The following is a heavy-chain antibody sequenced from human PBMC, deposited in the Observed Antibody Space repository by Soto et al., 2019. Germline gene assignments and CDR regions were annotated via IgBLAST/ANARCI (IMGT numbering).Heavy chain of an antibody. J-gene: IGHJ4*02. CDR2: LSDGSGST. CDR3: ARDEERYYDSSGASDY. Sequence: QPGGSLRLSCAASGFTFSNYAMSWVRQAPGKGLEWVSGLSDGSGSTFYADSVKGRFTISRDNAKNTLYLQMNSLRAEDTAVYYCARDEERYYDSSGASDYWGQGTLVTVSS. D-gene: IGHD3-22*01. V-gene: IGHV3-23*01. CDR1: GFTFSNYA.